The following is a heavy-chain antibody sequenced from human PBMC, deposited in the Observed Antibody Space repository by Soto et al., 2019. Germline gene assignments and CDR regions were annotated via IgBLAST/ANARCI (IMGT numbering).Heavy chain of an antibody. Sequence: EVQLVESGGGLVQPGGSLRLSCAASGFPFSNYWMSWVRQAPGKGLEWVANIKEDGSEKYYVDSVKGRFTISRDNAKNSLYLQMNNLRAEDSAVYYCASVINVIVASTNWGQGTLVTVPS. V-gene: IGHV3-7*05. J-gene: IGHJ4*02. D-gene: IGHD5-12*01. CDR1: GFPFSNYW. CDR3: ASVINVIVASTN. CDR2: IKEDGSEK.